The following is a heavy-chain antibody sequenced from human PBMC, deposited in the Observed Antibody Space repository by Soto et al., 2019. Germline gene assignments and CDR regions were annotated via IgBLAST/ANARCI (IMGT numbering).Heavy chain of an antibody. J-gene: IGHJ5*02. V-gene: IGHV4-59*08. CDR2: IYYSGST. Sequence: SETLSLTCTVSGGSISSYYWSWIRQPPGKGLEWIGYIYYSGSTNYNPSLKSRVTISVDTSKNQFSLKLSSVTAADTAVYYCARADWLSVTGGFDPWGQGTLVTVSS. D-gene: IGHD3-9*01. CDR1: GGSISSYY. CDR3: ARADWLSVTGGFDP.